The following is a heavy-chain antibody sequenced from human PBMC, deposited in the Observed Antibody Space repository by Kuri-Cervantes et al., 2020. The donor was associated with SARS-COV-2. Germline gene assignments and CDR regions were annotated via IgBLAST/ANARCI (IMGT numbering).Heavy chain of an antibody. CDR2: IRYDGSNK. CDR1: GFTFSSYA. CDR3: ARAKGTTYFLDY. Sequence: GESLKISCAASGFTFSSYAMHWVRQAPGKGLEWVAFIRYDGSNKYYADSVKGRFTISRDNSKNTLYLQMNSLRAEDTAVYYCARAKGTTYFLDYWGQGTLVTDSS. D-gene: IGHD1-1*01. J-gene: IGHJ4*02. V-gene: IGHV3-30*02.